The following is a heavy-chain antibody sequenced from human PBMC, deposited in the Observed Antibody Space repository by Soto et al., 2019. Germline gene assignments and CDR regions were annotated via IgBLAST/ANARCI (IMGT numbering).Heavy chain of an antibody. CDR1: GFTFSSYA. Sequence: EVQLLESGGGVVQPGGSLRLSCAASGFTFSSYAMSWVRQTPGKGLEWVSGVSGSGGSTYCADSVKGRFTISRDNSKNTLYLQMNSLRAEDTAVYYCAKADGYYDSSVYSSVDGWGQGTTVTVSS. J-gene: IGHJ6*02. CDR2: VSGSGGST. CDR3: AKADGYYDSSVYSSVDG. V-gene: IGHV3-23*01. D-gene: IGHD3-22*01.